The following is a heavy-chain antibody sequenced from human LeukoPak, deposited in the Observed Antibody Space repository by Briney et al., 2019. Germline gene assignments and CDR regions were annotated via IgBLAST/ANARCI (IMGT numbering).Heavy chain of an antibody. CDR1: GGTFSSYA. J-gene: IGHJ2*01. CDR2: IIPIFGTT. CDR3: ACCSSTSCPTGDWYFDL. V-gene: IGHV1-69*13. Sequence: SVKVSCTASGGTFSSYAISWVRQAPGQGLEWMGGIIPIFGTTNYAQKFQGRVTITADESTSTAYMELSSLRSEDTAVYYCACCSSTSCPTGDWYFDLWGRGTLVTVSS. D-gene: IGHD2-2*01.